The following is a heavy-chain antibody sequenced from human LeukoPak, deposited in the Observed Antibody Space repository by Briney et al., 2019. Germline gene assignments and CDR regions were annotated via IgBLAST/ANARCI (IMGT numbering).Heavy chain of an antibody. V-gene: IGHV3-66*01. D-gene: IGHD3-10*01. CDR3: AKVLLWFQDGGGIDY. CDR2: IYSGGST. CDR1: GFTVSSNY. J-gene: IGHJ4*02. Sequence: GGSLRLSCAASGFTVSSNYMSWVRQAPGKGLEWVSVIYSGGSTYYADSVKGRFTISRDSSKNSLYLQMNSLRAEDTAVYYCAKVLLWFQDGGGIDYWGQGTLVTVSS.